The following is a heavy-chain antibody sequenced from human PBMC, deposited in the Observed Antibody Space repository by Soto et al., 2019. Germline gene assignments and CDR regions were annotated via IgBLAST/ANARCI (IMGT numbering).Heavy chain of an antibody. Sequence: GESLKISCKGSGYTFSDYWIAWVRQMPGKGLEWMGIIYPGDSDTRYSPSFQGQVTISADRSINTAHLQWTSLKASDTAMYYCARLEEMPTSDFDYWGQGTLVTVSS. CDR2: IYPGDSDT. D-gene: IGHD1-1*01. J-gene: IGHJ4*02. CDR3: ARLEEMPTSDFDY. CDR1: GYTFSDYW. V-gene: IGHV5-51*01.